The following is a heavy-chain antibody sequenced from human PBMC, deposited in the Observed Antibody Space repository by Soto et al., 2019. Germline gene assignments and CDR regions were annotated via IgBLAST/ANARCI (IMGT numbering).Heavy chain of an antibody. CDR1: GGSISSGGYY. CDR2: IDYSGST. D-gene: IGHD2-2*02. CDR3: ARTGSWSSTSCYSLDY. J-gene: IGHJ4*02. V-gene: IGHV4-31*03. Sequence: QVQLQESGPGLVKPSQTLSLTCTVSGGSISSGGYYWSWIRQHPGKGLEWIGYIDYSGSTYYNPSLKSRVTVSVDTSKHLFALKLSSVTAAETAVYYCARTGSWSSTSCYSLDYWGQGTLVAVSS.